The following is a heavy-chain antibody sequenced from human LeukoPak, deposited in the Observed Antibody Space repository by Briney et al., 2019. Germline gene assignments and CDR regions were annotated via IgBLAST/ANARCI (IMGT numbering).Heavy chain of an antibody. D-gene: IGHD6-19*01. CDR1: GGTFSSYA. CDR3: ATLTVAGTRESYYYYYYGMDV. V-gene: IGHV1-69*13. J-gene: IGHJ6*02. CDR2: IIPIFGTA. Sequence: ASVKVSCKASGGTFSSYAISWVRQAPGQGLEWMGGIIPIFGTANYAQKFQGRVTITADESTSTAYTELSSLRSEDTAVYYCATLTVAGTRESYYYYYYGMDVWGQGTTVTVSS.